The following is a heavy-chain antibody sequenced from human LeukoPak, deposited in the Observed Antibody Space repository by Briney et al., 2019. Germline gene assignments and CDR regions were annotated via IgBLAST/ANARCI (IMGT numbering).Heavy chain of an antibody. CDR1: GFTFSSYA. V-gene: IGHV3-23*01. J-gene: IGHJ4*02. D-gene: IGHD4-17*01. CDR3: ARRRGGDYGY. Sequence: QAGGSLRLSCAASGFTFSSYAMSWVRQAPGKGLEWVSAISGSGGSTYYADSVKGRFTISRDNAKNSLYLQMNSLRAEDTAVYYCARRRGGDYGYWGQGTLVTVSS. CDR2: ISGSGGST.